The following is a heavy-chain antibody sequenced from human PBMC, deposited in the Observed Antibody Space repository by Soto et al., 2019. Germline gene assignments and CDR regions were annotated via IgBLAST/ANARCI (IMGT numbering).Heavy chain of an antibody. V-gene: IGHV4-59*01. CDR1: GGSISSYY. CDR3: ARGYYDDYGMDV. CDR2: IYYSGST. Sequence: QVQLQESGPGLVKPSETLSLTCTVSGGSISSYYWSWIRQPPGKGLEWIGYIYYSGSTNYNPSLKSRVAISVDACKNQFSLTLSSVTAADTAVYYCARGYYDDYGMDVWGQGTTVTVSS. J-gene: IGHJ6*02.